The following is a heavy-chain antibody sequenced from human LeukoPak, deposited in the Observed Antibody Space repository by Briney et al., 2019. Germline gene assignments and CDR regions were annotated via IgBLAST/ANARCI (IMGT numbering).Heavy chain of an antibody. V-gene: IGHV1-2*02. J-gene: IGHJ4*02. D-gene: IGHD4-11*01. CDR3: APDPSSVTLYFCDY. Sequence: GASVTVSCTPSGYTFNRNYIHWLRQAPGPGREWMGWIDANNGHTQPAQKFQGRVTMSRDTSISAAYMDLSSLSPDDAAVYYCAPDPSSVTLYFCDYWGQGTLVTVSS. CDR1: GYTFNRNY. CDR2: IDANNGHT.